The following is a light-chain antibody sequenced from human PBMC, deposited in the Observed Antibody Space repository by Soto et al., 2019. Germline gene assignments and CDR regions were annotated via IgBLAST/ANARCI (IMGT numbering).Light chain of an antibody. J-gene: IGLJ7*01. CDR3: QSYDSSNQRAV. CDR2: EDN. CDR1: SGSIASNY. V-gene: IGLV6-57*02. Sequence: NFMLTQPHSVSESPGKTVTISCTGSSGSIASNYVQWYQQRPGSAPTTVIYEDNQRPSGVPDRFSGSIDSSSNSASLTISGLKTEDEADYDCQSYDSSNQRAVFGGGTQLTVL.